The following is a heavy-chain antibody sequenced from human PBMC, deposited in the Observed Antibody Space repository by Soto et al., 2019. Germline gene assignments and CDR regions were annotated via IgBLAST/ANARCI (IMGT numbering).Heavy chain of an antibody. CDR2: TRSTAYGGTT. CDR3: RAAVHSDYYHFGVVG. Sequence: SLRLSCAASGFSFSDYTMNWFRQAPGKGLEWVGSTRSTAYGGTTLYAASVKGRFIISGDDSQGIAHLQMNSLKIDDTAVYYCRAAVHSDYYHFGVVGSGQRTTVTVA. J-gene: IGHJ6*02. CDR1: GFSFSDYT. D-gene: IGHD4-4*01. V-gene: IGHV3-49*03.